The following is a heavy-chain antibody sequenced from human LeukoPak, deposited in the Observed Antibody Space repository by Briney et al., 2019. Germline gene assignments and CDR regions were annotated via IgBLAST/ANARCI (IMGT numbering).Heavy chain of an antibody. CDR2: IYYSGST. V-gene: IGHV4-39*07. CDR1: GGSISSSSYY. D-gene: IGHD6-19*01. J-gene: IGHJ3*02. CDR3: ARGAIAVAGTGEAFDI. Sequence: TSETLSLTCTVSGGSISSSSYYWGWIRQPPGKGLEWIGSIYYSGSTNYNPSLKSRVTISVDKSKNQFSPKLSSVTAADTAVYYCARGAIAVAGTGEAFDIWGQGTMVTVSS.